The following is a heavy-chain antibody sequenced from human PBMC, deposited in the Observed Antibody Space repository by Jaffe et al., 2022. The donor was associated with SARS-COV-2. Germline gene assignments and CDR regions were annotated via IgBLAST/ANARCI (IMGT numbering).Heavy chain of an antibody. Sequence: QVQLVESGGGVVQPGRSLRLSCAASGFTFSSYGIHWVRQAPGKGLEWVAVILYDGSNEYYADSVKGRFTISRDNPKNTLYLQMSSLRAEDTAVYYCAKDSRWGSRHSYYYYGMDVWGRGTTVTVSS. CDR3: AKDSRWGSRHSYYYYGMDV. D-gene: IGHD7-27*01. J-gene: IGHJ6*02. CDR1: GFTFSSYG. V-gene: IGHV3-30*18. CDR2: ILYDGSNE.